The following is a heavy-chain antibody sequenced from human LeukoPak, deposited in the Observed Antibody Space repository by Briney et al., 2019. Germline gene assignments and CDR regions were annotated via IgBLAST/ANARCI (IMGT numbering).Heavy chain of an antibody. CDR2: ISYDGSNK. CDR3: AKEGSIVGARMV. D-gene: IGHD1-26*01. Sequence: PGGSLRLSCAASGFTFSSYAMHWVRQAPGKGLEWVAVISYDGSNKYYADSVKGRFTISRDNSKNTLYLQMNSLRAEDTAVYYCAKEGSIVGARMVWGQGTLVTVSS. J-gene: IGHJ4*02. V-gene: IGHV3-30-3*01. CDR1: GFTFSSYA.